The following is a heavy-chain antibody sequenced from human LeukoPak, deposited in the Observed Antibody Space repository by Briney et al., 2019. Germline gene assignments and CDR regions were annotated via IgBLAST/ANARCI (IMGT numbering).Heavy chain of an antibody. CDR1: GGSISSYY. Sequence: PSETLSLTCTVSGGSISSYYWSWIRQPPGKGLEWIGYIYYSGSTNYNPSLKSRVTISVDTSKNQFSLKLSPVTAADTAVYYCARGGRYSSGWYLYWGQGTLVTVSS. V-gene: IGHV4-59*01. J-gene: IGHJ4*02. CDR2: IYYSGST. CDR3: ARGGRYSSGWYLY. D-gene: IGHD6-19*01.